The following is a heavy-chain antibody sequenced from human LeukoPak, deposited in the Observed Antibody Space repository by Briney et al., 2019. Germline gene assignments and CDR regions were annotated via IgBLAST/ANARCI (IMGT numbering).Heavy chain of an antibody. Sequence: ASVKVSCKASGYTFTSYAMNWVRQAPGQGLEWMGWINTNTGNPTYAQGFTGRFVFSLDTSVSTAYLQISSLKAEDTAVYYCARIAWTPYYYYGMDVWGQGTTVTVSS. CDR2: INTNTGNP. V-gene: IGHV7-4-1*02. D-gene: IGHD3/OR15-3a*01. CDR3: ARIAWTPYYYYGMDV. CDR1: GYTFTSYA. J-gene: IGHJ6*02.